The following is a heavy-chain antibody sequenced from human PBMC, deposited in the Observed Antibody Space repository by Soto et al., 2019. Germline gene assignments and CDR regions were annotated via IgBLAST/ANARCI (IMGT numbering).Heavy chain of an antibody. Sequence: VGSLRLSCAASGITFSNYDMHWVRQAPGKGLEWVAIISHDGSNKDYADSVKGRFTISRDNSKDTLDLQMNSLRAEDTAAYYCAKGAPAVLESLLFTLDFWGQGALVTVSS. CDR1: GITFSNYD. D-gene: IGHD3-3*01. CDR3: AKGAPAVLESLLFTLDF. J-gene: IGHJ4*02. V-gene: IGHV3-30*18. CDR2: ISHDGSNK.